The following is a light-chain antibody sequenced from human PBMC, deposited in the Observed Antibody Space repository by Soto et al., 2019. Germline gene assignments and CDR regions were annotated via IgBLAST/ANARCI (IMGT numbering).Light chain of an antibody. CDR3: AVWDDSLNGHV. Sequence: QSALPQPPSASGTPGQMLTISCSGSSSTIGSNTGNWYQHLPGTATKLLIYSNNQRPSGVPDRFSGSTSGTSASLVISGLQSEDEADYYCAVWDDSLNGHVFGTGTKVTVL. V-gene: IGLV1-44*01. CDR1: SSTIGSNT. J-gene: IGLJ1*01. CDR2: SNN.